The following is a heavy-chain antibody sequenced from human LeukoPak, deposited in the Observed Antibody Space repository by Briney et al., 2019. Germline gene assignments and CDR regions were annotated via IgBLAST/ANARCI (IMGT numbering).Heavy chain of an antibody. D-gene: IGHD3-10*01. CDR3: ARRRGETYYYGSGSYYNVLNWFDP. CDR2: INHSGST. Sequence: PSETLSLTCAVYGGSFSGYYWSWIRQPPGKGLEWIGEINHSGSTNYNPSLKSRVTISVDTSKNQFSLKLSSVTAADTAVYYCARRRGETYYYGSGSYYNVLNWFDPWGQGTLVTVSS. CDR1: GGSFSGYY. J-gene: IGHJ5*02. V-gene: IGHV4-34*01.